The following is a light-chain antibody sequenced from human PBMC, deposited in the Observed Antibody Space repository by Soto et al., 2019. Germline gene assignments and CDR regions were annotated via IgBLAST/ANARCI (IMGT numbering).Light chain of an antibody. CDR1: QSVSSSY. CDR2: GAS. J-gene: IGKJ1*01. V-gene: IGKV3-20*01. CDR3: QQYHNSPPT. Sequence: EIVLTQSPGTLSLSPGEIATLSFSASQSVSSSYLAWYQRKPGQAPRLLIYGASSRATGIPDRFSGGGSGTDFTLTISRLEPEDFAVYYCQQYHNSPPTFGQGTKVDIK.